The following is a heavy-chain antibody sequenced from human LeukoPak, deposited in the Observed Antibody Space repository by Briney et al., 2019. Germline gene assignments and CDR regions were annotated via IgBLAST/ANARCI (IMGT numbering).Heavy chain of an antibody. Sequence: GGSLRLSCAASGFTFSSYAMSWVRQTPGKGLEWVSAISGSGGSTYYADSVKGRFTISRDNSKNTLYLQMNSLRAEDTAVYYCARDPMVRGAHNQSPLLYFDYWGQGTLVTVSS. J-gene: IGHJ4*02. CDR3: ARDPMVRGAHNQSPLLYFDY. CDR1: GFTFSSYA. V-gene: IGHV3-23*01. CDR2: ISGSGGST. D-gene: IGHD3-10*01.